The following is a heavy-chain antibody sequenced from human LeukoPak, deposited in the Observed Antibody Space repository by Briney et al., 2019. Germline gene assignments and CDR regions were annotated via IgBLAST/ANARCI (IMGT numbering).Heavy chain of an antibody. CDR2: IIPIFGTA. V-gene: IGHV1-69*06. J-gene: IGHJ3*02. D-gene: IGHD3-9*01. CDR3: ARERLVGWGDDACDI. CDR1: GGTFSSYA. Sequence: SVKVSCKASGGTFSSYAISWVRQAPGQGLEWMGGIIPIFGTANYAQKFQGRVTITADKSTSTAYMELSSLRSEDTAVYYCARERLVGWGDDACDIWGQGTMVTVSS.